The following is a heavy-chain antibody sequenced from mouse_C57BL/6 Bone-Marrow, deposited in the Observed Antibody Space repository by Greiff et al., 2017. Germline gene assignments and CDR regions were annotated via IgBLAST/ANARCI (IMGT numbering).Heavy chain of an antibody. Sequence: QVQLQQPGAELVKPGASVKLSCKASGYTFTSYWMHWVKQTPGQGLEWIGMIHPNSGSTNYNEKFKSKATLTVDKSSSTAYMQLSSLTSEDSAVSYCASALIYYDYDYAMDYWGQGTSVTVSS. J-gene: IGHJ4*01. V-gene: IGHV1-64*01. D-gene: IGHD2-4*01. CDR1: GYTFTSYW. CDR2: IHPNSGST. CDR3: ASALIYYDYDYAMDY.